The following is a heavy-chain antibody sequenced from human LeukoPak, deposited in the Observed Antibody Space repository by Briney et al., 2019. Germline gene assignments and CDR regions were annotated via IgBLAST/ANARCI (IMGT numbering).Heavy chain of an antibody. CDR2: INPSGGST. CDR3: ARALNVRCGGDCYGAPYYYYYYMDV. CDR1: GYTFTSYD. J-gene: IGHJ6*03. D-gene: IGHD2-21*02. V-gene: IGHV1-46*01. Sequence: ASVKVSCKASGYTFTSYDINWVRQAPGQGLEWMGIINPSGGSTSYAQKFQGRVTMTRDMSTSTVYMELSSLRSEDTAVYYCARALNVRCGGDCYGAPYYYYYYMDVWGKGTTVTVSS.